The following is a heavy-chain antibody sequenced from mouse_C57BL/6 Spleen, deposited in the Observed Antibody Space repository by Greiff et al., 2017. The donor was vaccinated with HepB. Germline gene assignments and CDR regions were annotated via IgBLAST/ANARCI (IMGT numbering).Heavy chain of an antibody. CDR2: IDPSDSET. CDR3: ARWDYYYGSSPD. J-gene: IGHJ2*01. Sequence: QVQLQQPGAELVRPGSSVKLSCKASGYTFTSYWMHWVKQRPIQGLEWIGNIDPSDSETHYNQKFKDKATLTVDKSSSTAYMQLSSLTSEDSAVYYCARWDYYYGSSPDWGQGTTLTVSS. D-gene: IGHD1-1*01. V-gene: IGHV1-52*01. CDR1: GYTFTSYW.